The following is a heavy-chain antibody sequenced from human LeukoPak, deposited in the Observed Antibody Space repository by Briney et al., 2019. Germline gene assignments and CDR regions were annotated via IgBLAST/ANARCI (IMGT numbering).Heavy chain of an antibody. D-gene: IGHD2-21*01. CDR1: GFTFSSYD. Sequence: PGGSLRLSCTASGFTFSSYDMHWVRQPTGEGLEWVSGIGKAGDTYYLGSVKGRFTISRENAKNSLYLQMNSLRVGDTAVYYCVRGDVGFDPWGQGTLVTVSS. V-gene: IGHV3-13*01. CDR3: VRGDVGFDP. J-gene: IGHJ5*02. CDR2: IGKAGDT.